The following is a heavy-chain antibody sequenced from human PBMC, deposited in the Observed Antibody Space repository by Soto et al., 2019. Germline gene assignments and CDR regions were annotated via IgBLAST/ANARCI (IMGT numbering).Heavy chain of an antibody. Sequence: EVQVLESGGGVVHPGGSLRLSCAASGFTFSWFAMSWVRQAPGKGLEYVSSISGGGDGTFYADSVKGRFTISRDNSKNIVYLQMKSLSADDTVVHYCAKMSGNTNGEYHFDYWGKGTLATVSS. J-gene: IGHJ4*02. D-gene: IGHD5-18*01. CDR3: AKMSGNTNGEYHFDY. V-gene: IGHV3-23*01. CDR1: GFTFSWFA. CDR2: ISGGGDGT.